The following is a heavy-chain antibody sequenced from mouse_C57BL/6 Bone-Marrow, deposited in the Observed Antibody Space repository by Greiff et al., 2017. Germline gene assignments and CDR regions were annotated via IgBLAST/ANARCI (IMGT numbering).Heavy chain of an antibody. D-gene: IGHD5-5*01. V-gene: IGHV1-55*01. CDR2: IYPGSGST. CDR1: GYTFTSYW. CDR3: ARRETTTRRGFAY. J-gene: IGHJ3*01. Sequence: QVQLQQPGAELVKPGASVKMSCKASGYTFTSYWITWVKQRPGQGLEWIGDIYPGSGSTNYNEKFKSKATLTVDTSSSTAYMQLSSLTSEDSAVYYCARRETTTRRGFAYWGQGTLVTVSA.